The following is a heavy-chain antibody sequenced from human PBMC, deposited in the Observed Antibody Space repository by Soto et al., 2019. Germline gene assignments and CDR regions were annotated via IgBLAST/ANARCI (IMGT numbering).Heavy chain of an antibody. D-gene: IGHD6-6*01. Sequence: QVQLVESGGGVVQPGRSLRLSCATSGFTFSSYDMHWVSQAPGKGLEWVALLWYDGSIKYYADSVKGRFTISRDSSNNTLYLQMNSLRVEETAVYYCARGFSSSSGVFDYWGQGTLVTVSS. CDR1: GFTFSSYD. V-gene: IGHV3-33*01. CDR2: LWYDGSIK. CDR3: ARGFSSSSGVFDY. J-gene: IGHJ4*02.